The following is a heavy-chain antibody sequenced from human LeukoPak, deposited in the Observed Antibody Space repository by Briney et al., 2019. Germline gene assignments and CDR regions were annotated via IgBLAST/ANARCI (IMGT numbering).Heavy chain of an antibody. CDR3: ARDGSRYYFDY. V-gene: IGHV1-46*01. CDR1: GYTFTSYY. Sequence: VASVKVSCKASGYTFTSYYMHWVRQAPGQGLEWMGIINPSGGSTSYAQKFQGSVTMTRDTSTSTVYMELSSLRSEDTAVYYCARDGSRYYFDYWGQGTLVTVSS. CDR2: INPSGGST. D-gene: IGHD5-24*01. J-gene: IGHJ4*02.